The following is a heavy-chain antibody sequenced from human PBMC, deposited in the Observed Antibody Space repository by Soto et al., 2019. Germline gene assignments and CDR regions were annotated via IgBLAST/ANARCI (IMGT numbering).Heavy chain of an antibody. V-gene: IGHV1-2*04. CDR1: GYTFTGYY. D-gene: IGHD2-15*01. CDR2: INPNSGGT. CDR3: ARSYCSGGSCYWSFDY. Sequence: GASVKVSCKASGYTFTGYYMHWVRQAPGQGLEWMGWINPNSGGTNYAQKFQGWVTMTRDTSISTAYMELSRLRSDDTAVYYCARSYCSGGSCYWSFDYWGQGTPVTVSS. J-gene: IGHJ4*02.